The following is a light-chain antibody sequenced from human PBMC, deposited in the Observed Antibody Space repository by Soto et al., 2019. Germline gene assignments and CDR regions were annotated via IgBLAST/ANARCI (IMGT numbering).Light chain of an antibody. V-gene: IGKV1-9*01. CDR3: QQLNSYPLT. CDR1: QGISSY. Sequence: IQLTQSPSSLSASVGDRVTITCRASQGISSYLAWYQQKPGKAPKLLLYAASTLQSGVPSRFSGSGSGTDITLTISSLQPEDFATYYWQQLNSYPLTFGGGTKVESK. J-gene: IGKJ4*01. CDR2: AAS.